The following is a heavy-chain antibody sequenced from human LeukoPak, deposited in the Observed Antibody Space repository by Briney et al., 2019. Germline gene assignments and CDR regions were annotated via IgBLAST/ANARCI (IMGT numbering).Heavy chain of an antibody. CDR2: IIPIFGTA. CDR3: ARGGWWSDGMDV. V-gene: IGHV1-69*05. D-gene: IGHD6-19*01. J-gene: IGHJ6*02. CDR1: GGTFSSYA. Sequence: SVKVSCKASGGTFSSYAISWVRQAPGQGLEWMGGIIPIFGTANYAQKFQGRVTMTRNTSISTAYMELSSLRSEDTAVYYCARGGWWSDGMDVWGQGTTVTVSS.